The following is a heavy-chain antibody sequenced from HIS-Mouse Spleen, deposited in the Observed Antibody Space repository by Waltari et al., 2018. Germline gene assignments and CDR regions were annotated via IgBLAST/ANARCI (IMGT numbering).Heavy chain of an antibody. D-gene: IGHD1-26*01. V-gene: IGHV6-1*01. CDR2: TYYKSKGYN. CDR3: ARATDAVGFYYFDY. Sequence: QVQLQQSGPGLVKPSQTLSLTCAISGDSVSSNSAAWNWLRQSPSGGLEWLGKTYYKSKGYNDYAVSVKSRITINPDTSKNQFSLQLNSVTPEDTAVYYCARATDAVGFYYFDYWGQGTLVTVSS. J-gene: IGHJ4*02. CDR1: GDSVSSNSAA.